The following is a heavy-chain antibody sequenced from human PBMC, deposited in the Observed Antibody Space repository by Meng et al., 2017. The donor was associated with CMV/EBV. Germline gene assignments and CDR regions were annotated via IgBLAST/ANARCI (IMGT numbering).Heavy chain of an antibody. CDR1: GGSSSSSSYY. V-gene: IGHV4-39*07. CDR3: ARDLRLVAVAGNWFDP. J-gene: IGHJ5*02. CDR2: IYYSGST. D-gene: IGHD6-19*01. Sequence: QLQLQESDPGLGKPSATLPRPCTVPGGSSSSSSYYWGWIRQPPGKGLEWIGSIYYSGSTYYNPSLKSRVTISVDTSKNQFSLKLSSVTAADTAVYYCARDLRLVAVAGNWFDPWGQGTLVTVSS.